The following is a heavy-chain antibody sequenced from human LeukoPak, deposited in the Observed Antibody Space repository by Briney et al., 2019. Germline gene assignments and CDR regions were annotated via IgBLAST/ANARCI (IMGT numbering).Heavy chain of an antibody. J-gene: IGHJ5*02. D-gene: IGHD3-9*01. V-gene: IGHV1-46*01. CDR3: ARLGYYDILTGWFDP. Sequence: ASVKVSCKASGYTFTSNYIHWVRQAPGQGLEWMGMIYPRDGSTSYAQKFQGRVTITADESTSTAYMELSSLRSEDTAVYYCARLGYYDILTGWFDPWGQGTLVTVSS. CDR1: GYTFTSNY. CDR2: IYPRDGST.